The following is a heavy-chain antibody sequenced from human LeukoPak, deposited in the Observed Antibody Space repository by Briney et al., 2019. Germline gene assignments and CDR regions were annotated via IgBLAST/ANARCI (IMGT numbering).Heavy chain of an antibody. Sequence: NPSETLTLTCTVSGGSISSSSYYWGWIRQPPGKGLEWIGSIYYSGSTYYNPSLKSRVTISVDTSKNQFSLKLSSVTAADTAVYYCARDRGRITMIVVVPGWFDPWGQGTLVTVSS. D-gene: IGHD3-22*01. CDR1: GGSISSSSYY. J-gene: IGHJ5*02. CDR2: IYYSGST. CDR3: ARDRGRITMIVVVPGWFDP. V-gene: IGHV4-39*07.